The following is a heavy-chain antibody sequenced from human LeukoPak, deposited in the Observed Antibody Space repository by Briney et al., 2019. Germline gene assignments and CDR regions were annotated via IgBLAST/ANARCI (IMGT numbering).Heavy chain of an antibody. Sequence: SETLSLTCTVSGGSISSYYWSWIRQPGGKALEWIGCIYTSGSTNYNPSLKSRATMSVDTSKNQFSLKLSSVTAADTAVYYCARVHRYSGDAFDIWGQGTMVTVSS. D-gene: IGHD6-13*01. CDR2: IYTSGST. CDR3: ARVHRYSGDAFDI. V-gene: IGHV4-4*07. J-gene: IGHJ3*02. CDR1: GGSISSYY.